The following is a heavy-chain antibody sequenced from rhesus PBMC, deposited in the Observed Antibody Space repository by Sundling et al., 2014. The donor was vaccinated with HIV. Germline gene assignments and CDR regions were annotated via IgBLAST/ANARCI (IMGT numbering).Heavy chain of an antibody. J-gene: IGHJ6*01. V-gene: IGHV4-169*02. CDR2: IYGSGGNT. D-gene: IGHD3-9*01. CDR1: GGSISSNY. CDR3: GRDDEDDDDYYPPPLES. Sequence: QLQLQESGPGLVKPSETLSVACAVYGGSISSNYWSWIRQAPGKRLEWIGYIYGSGGNTYYSSSLKSRITISRDTSKNQFSLRLSSVTAADTAVYYCGRDDEDDDDYYPPPLESWGQGVVVTVSS.